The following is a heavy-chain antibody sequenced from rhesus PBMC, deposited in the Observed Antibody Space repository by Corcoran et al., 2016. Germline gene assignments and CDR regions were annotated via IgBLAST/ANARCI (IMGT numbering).Heavy chain of an antibody. J-gene: IGHJ6*01. V-gene: IGHV4-160*01. CDR1: GYSISSNY. Sequence: QVQLQESGPGLVKPSETLSLTCAVSGYSISSNYWSWIRQPPGKGLEWIGYIYGSRGSTYYNHSLKSRVTSSTDTSKNQFSLKLSSVTAADTAVYYCARALGNRSGLDSWGQGVVVTVSS. CDR3: ARALGNRSGLDS. CDR2: IYGSRGST. D-gene: IGHD1-44*01.